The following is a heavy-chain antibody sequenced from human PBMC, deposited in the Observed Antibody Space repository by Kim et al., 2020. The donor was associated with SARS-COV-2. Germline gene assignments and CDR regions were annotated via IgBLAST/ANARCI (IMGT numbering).Heavy chain of an antibody. CDR2: IYYSGST. J-gene: IGHJ3*02. V-gene: IGHV4-39*01. CDR3: ARQGYYYDHYLNNDAFDI. Sequence: SETLSLTCTVSGGSISSSSYYWGWIRQPPGKGLEWIGSIYYSGSTYYNPSLKSRVTISVDTSKNQFSLKLSSVTAADTAVYYCARQGYYYDHYLNNDAFDIWGQGTMVTVSS. D-gene: IGHD3-22*01. CDR1: GGSISSSSYY.